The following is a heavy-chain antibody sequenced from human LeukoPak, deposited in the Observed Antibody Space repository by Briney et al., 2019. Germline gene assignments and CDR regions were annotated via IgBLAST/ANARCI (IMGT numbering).Heavy chain of an antibody. Sequence: GGSLRLSCAASGFTFNKVWMGWVRQAPGKGLEWIARIKSKKDGGTTDYAVPVKGRFTVSREDSENTLYLQMSSLQTEDTAVYYCATDPLSTQPDFDHWGQGTLVTVAS. D-gene: IGHD4-11*01. CDR3: ATDPLSTQPDFDH. CDR1: GFTFNKVW. V-gene: IGHV3-15*01. J-gene: IGHJ4*02. CDR2: IKSKKDGGTT.